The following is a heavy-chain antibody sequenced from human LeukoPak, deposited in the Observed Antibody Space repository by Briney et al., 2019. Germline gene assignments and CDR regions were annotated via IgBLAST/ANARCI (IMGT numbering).Heavy chain of an antibody. D-gene: IGHD4-17*01. J-gene: IGHJ4*02. V-gene: IGHV3-30-3*01. CDR2: ISYDGSNK. CDR1: GFTFSSYA. CDR3: ARERVMTTVPTGGFDY. Sequence: PGGSLRLSCAASGFTFSSYAMHWVRQAPGKGLEWVAVISYDGSNKYYADSVKGRFTISRDNSKNTLYLQMNSLRAEDTAVYYCARERVMTTVPTGGFDYWGQGTLVTVSS.